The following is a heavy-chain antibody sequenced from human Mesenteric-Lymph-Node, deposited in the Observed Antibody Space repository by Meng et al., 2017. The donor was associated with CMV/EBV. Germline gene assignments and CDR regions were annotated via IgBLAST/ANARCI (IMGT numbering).Heavy chain of an antibody. V-gene: IGHV1-46*01. D-gene: IGHD3-3*01. CDR1: GYTFTSYY. J-gene: IGHJ4*02. CDR3: AREPLGVGVAVRITIFGVVIRGPYYFDY. CDR2: INPSGGST. Sequence: ASVTVSCKASGYTFTSYYMHWVRQAPGQGLEWMGIINPSGGSTSYAQKFQGRVTMTRDTSTSTVYMELSSLRSEDTAVYYCAREPLGVGVAVRITIFGVVIRGPYYFDYWGQGTLVTVSS.